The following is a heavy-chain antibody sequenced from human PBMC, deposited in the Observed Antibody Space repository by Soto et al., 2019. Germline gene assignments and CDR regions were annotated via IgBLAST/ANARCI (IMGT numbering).Heavy chain of an antibody. D-gene: IGHD7-27*01. CDR1: GFTFSSYW. CDR3: ARDRTWGSTRYFDL. CDR2: IKQDGSEK. Sequence: GGSLRLSCAASGFTFSSYWMSWVRQAPGKGLEWVANIKQDGSEKYYVDSVKGRFTISRDNAKNSLYLQMNSLRAEDTAVYYCARDRTWGSTRYFDLWGRGTRVTVSS. V-gene: IGHV3-7*01. J-gene: IGHJ2*01.